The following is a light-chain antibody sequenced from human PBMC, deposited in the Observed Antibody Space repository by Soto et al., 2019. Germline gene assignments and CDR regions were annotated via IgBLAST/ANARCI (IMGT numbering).Light chain of an antibody. V-gene: IGKV1-5*03. CDR1: QSIGVW. J-gene: IGKJ1*01. CDR2: KTS. Sequence: DIQMTQSPSTLSASVGDRVTITCRASQSIGVWLAWYQQKPGTAPKLLIYKTSTLDSGVPLRFSGSGSGTEFPLPIRSLQPDDFATYYCKQYINYFRTSGKGTKGNI. CDR3: KQYINYFRT.